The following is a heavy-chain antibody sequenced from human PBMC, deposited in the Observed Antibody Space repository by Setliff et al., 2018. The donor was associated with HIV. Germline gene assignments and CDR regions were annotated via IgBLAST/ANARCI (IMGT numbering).Heavy chain of an antibody. CDR3: ARYRRDDYYLTAYFDS. V-gene: IGHV4-4*02. Sequence: SETLSLTCAVSGGSISSSNWWSWVRQPPGKGLEWIGEIYFSGHTNYNPSLKSRVTLSLDNSKNQFSLKLTSVTAADTAVYYCARYRRDDYYLTAYFDSWGQGTLVTVSS. CDR1: GGSISSSNW. CDR2: IYFSGHT. J-gene: IGHJ4*02. D-gene: IGHD1-26*01.